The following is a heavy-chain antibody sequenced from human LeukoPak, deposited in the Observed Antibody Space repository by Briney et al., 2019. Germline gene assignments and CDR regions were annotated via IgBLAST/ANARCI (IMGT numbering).Heavy chain of an antibody. CDR2: IYYSGST. CDR1: GGSISSSSYY. J-gene: IGHJ4*02. V-gene: IGHV4-39*01. D-gene: IGHD1-7*01. Sequence: PSETLSLTCTVSGGSISSSSYYWGWIRQPPGKGLEWIGSIYYSGSTYYNPSLKSRVTISVDTSKNQFSLRLSSVTAADTAVYYCARGGELLNYLGQGTLVTVSS. CDR3: ARGGELLNY.